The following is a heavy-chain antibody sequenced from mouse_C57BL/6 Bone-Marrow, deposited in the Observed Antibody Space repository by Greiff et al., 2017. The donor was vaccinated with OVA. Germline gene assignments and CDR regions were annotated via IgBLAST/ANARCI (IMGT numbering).Heavy chain of an antibody. J-gene: IGHJ2*01. Sequence: VQLQQSGPELVKPGASVKISCKASGYTFTDYYMNWVKQSHGKSLEWIGDINPNNGGTSYNQKFKGKATLTVDKSSSTAYMELRSLTSEDSAVYYCAREEENGSFDYWGQGTTLTVSS. CDR2: INPNNGGT. CDR1: GYTFTDYY. CDR3: AREEENGSFDY. D-gene: IGHD1-1*01. V-gene: IGHV1-26*01.